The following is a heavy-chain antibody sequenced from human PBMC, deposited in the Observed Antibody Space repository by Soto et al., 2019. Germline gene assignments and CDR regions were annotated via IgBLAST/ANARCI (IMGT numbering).Heavy chain of an antibody. CDR1: GFTFSSYA. CDR3: AKPLDGDNTLPQNVRFWDYFDY. J-gene: IGHJ4*02. Sequence: EVQLLESGGGLVQPGGSLRLSCAASGFTFSSYAMSWVRQAPGKGLEWVSAICGSGGSTYYADSVKGRFTISRDNSKNTLYLQMNSLRAEDTSVYYCAKPLDGDNTLPQNVRFWDYFDYLGQGNLVTGSS. D-gene: IGHD3-16*01. V-gene: IGHV3-23*01. CDR2: ICGSGGST.